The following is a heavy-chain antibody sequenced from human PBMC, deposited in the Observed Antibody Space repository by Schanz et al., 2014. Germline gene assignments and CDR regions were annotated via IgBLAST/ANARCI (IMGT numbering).Heavy chain of an antibody. CDR2: TLYRSNWYN. CDR1: GDSVSSNSAA. CDR3: GRGSSGLFPFDI. Sequence: QVQLQQSGPGLLKPSQTLSLTCAISGDSVSSNSAAWNWIRQSPSRGLEWVGRTLYRSNWYNDYAASVKGRITVTPDEFKNQFSLQLKAVTAEDTAVYYCGRGSSGLFPFDIWGQGTMVTVSS. V-gene: IGHV6-1*01. D-gene: IGHD6-19*01. J-gene: IGHJ3*02.